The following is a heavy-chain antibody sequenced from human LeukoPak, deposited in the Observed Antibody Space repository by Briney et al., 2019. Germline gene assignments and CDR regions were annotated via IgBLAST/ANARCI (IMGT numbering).Heavy chain of an antibody. J-gene: IGHJ5*02. CDR1: GFTFSSYS. Sequence: GGSLRLSCAASGFTFSSYSMNWVRQAPGKGLEWVSSISSSSSYIYYADSVKGRFTISGDNAKNSLYLQMNSLRAEDTAVYYCARDTQLGWFDPWGQGTLVTVSS. CDR3: ARDTQLGWFDP. D-gene: IGHD3-10*01. V-gene: IGHV3-21*01. CDR2: ISSSSSYI.